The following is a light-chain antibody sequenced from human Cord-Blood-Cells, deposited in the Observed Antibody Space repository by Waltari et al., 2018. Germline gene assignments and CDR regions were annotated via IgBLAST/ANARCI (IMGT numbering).Light chain of an antibody. J-gene: IGKJ3*01. Sequence: DIVMTQSPLSLPVPPGEPASISCRSSQSLLHSNGYNYLYWYLQKPGQSPQLLIYLGSNRASWVPDRFSGSGSGTDFTLKSSRVEAEDVGVYYCMQALQTPFTFGPGTKVDIK. CDR3: MQALQTPFT. CDR2: LGS. V-gene: IGKV2-28*01. CDR1: QSLLHSNGYNY.